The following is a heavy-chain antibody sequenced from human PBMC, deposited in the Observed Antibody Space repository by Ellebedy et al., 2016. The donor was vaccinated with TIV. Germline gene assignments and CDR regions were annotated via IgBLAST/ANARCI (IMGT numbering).Heavy chain of an antibody. J-gene: IGHJ4*02. V-gene: IGHV3-48*03. CDR1: GFTFRSSE. CDR2: IPTDDSRR. D-gene: IGHD3-16*01. Sequence: PGGSLRLSCVASGFTFRSSEMNWVRQAPGQGLEWLAFIPTDDSRRGYADSVKGRFIISRDNAKNSLYPQMNSLRAEDTAVYYCATDEIGDRDFDYWGQGTLVTVSS. CDR3: ATDEIGDRDFDY.